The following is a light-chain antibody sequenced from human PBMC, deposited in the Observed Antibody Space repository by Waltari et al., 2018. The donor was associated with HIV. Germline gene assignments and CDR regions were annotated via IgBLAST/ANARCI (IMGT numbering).Light chain of an antibody. J-gene: IGLJ3*02. CDR2: LNSDGSH. CDR1: GGPSTYA. Sequence: QLVLTQSPSASASLGASVKLTCTLSGGPSTYAIAWPQQQPEKGPRYLMKLNSDGSHSKGDGIPDRFSGSSSGPERYLTISSLRSEDEGDYYCQTWGAGILVFGGGTKLTVL. CDR3: QTWGAGILV. V-gene: IGLV4-69*01.